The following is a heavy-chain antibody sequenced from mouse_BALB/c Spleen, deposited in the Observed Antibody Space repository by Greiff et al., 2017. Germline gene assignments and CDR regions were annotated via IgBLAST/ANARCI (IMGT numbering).Heavy chain of an antibody. CDR1: GFTFSSFG. CDR3: ARRGYGNYKGNAMDY. CDR2: ISSGSSTI. D-gene: IGHD2-1*01. V-gene: IGHV5-17*02. Sequence: EVKLMESGGGLVQPGGSRKLSCAASGFTFSSFGMHWVRQAPEKGLEWVAYISSGSSTIYYADTVKGRFTISRDNPKNTLFLQMTSLRSEDTAMYYCARRGYGNYKGNAMDYWGQGTSVTVSS. J-gene: IGHJ4*01.